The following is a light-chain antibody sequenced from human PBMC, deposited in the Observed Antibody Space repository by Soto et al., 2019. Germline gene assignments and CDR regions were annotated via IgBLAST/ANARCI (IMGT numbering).Light chain of an antibody. Sequence: AIQMTQSPSSLSASVGDRDTITCRASQDIRNDLGWYQQKPGKAPKLLIYAASTLQSGVSSRFSGSGSGTHFTLTISGLQPDDFATYYCLQDYNYPRAFGQGTRVEIK. CDR3: LQDYNYPRA. CDR2: AAS. CDR1: QDIRND. J-gene: IGKJ1*01. V-gene: IGKV1-6*01.